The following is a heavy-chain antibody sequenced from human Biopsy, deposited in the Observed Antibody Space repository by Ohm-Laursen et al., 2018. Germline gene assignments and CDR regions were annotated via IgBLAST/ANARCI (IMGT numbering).Heavy chain of an antibody. CDR2: ILFSGDT. D-gene: IGHD2-2*01. CDR1: DNSINKYY. CDR3: ARMPHFDY. Sequence: TLSLTCTVTDNSINKYYWSWLRQPAGKGLEYIGRILFSGDTNPDYNPSLKSRVTMSVDTSKNQFSLRLIYVTAAAAAVYYCARMPHFDYWGQGILVTVSS. V-gene: IGHV4-4*07. J-gene: IGHJ4*02.